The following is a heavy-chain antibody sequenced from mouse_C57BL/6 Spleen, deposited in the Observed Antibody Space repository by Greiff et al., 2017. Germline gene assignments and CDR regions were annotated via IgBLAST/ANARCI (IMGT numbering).Heavy chain of an antibody. D-gene: IGHD1-1*01. CDR1: GYAFSSYW. CDR2: IYPGDGDT. Sequence: QVQLQQSGAELVKPGASVKISCKASGYAFSSYWMNWVKQRPGKGLEWIGQIYPGDGDTNYNGKFKGKATLTADKSSSTAYMQLSSLTSEDSAVYFCARYPYYYGSTYYAMDYWGQGTSVTVSS. J-gene: IGHJ4*01. CDR3: ARYPYYYGSTYYAMDY. V-gene: IGHV1-80*01.